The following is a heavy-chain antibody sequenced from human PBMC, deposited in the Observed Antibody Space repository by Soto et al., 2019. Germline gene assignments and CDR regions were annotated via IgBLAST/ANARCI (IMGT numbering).Heavy chain of an antibody. J-gene: IGHJ5*02. V-gene: IGHV4-39*01. CDR3: ARGGGSTFNWFDP. CDR2: LYYSGNT. CDR1: GGSISSFNYF. Sequence: QLQLQESGPGLVKPSETLSLTCTVSGGSISSFNYFWGWIRQPPGKGLEWIGSLYYSGNTYYNPSLQSRVTISVDTSKKQCTLTLRSVTAADTAVYYCARGGGSTFNWFDPWGHGTLVTV. D-gene: IGHD2-15*01.